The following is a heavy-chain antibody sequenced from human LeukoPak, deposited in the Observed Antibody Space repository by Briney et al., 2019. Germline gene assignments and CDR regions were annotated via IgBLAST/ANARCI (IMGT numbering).Heavy chain of an antibody. D-gene: IGHD6-13*01. CDR3: AGELPQLVGAHYYYYYMDV. CDR2: ISADNGNT. V-gene: IGHV1-18*01. Sequence: ASVKVSCKASGYTFTSYGISWVRQAPGQGLEWMGWISADNGNTNYAQKLQGRVTMTTDTSTSTAYMELRSLRSDDTAVYYCAGELPQLVGAHYYYYYMDVWGKGTTVTVSS. CDR1: GYTFTSYG. J-gene: IGHJ6*03.